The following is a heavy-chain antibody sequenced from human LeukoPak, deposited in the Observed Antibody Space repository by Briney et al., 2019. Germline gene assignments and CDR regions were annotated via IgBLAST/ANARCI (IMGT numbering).Heavy chain of an antibody. D-gene: IGHD6-19*01. CDR1: GYIFTTYP. Sequence: ASVKVSCKASGYIFTTYPMSWVRQAPGQGLEWMGWINTNTGNPTYAQGFTGRFVFSLDTSVSTTYLQISSLEAEDTAVYYCARGAVANGRYYFDYWGQGALVTVSS. V-gene: IGHV7-4-1*02. CDR2: INTNTGNP. J-gene: IGHJ4*02. CDR3: ARGAVANGRYYFDY.